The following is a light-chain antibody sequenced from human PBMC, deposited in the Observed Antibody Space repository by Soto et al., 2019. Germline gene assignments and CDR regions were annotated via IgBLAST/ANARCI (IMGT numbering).Light chain of an antibody. Sequence: EIVMTQSQATRSVSPWERATVSCTASQSVNIHLVWYQQKPGQAPRLLIYDASTRATGIPARFSGSGSGTDFTLTISRLEPEDFAVYYCQQYGSSPVAFGQGTKVDIK. V-gene: IGKV3-20*01. CDR1: QSVNIH. CDR3: QQYGSSPVA. CDR2: DAS. J-gene: IGKJ1*01.